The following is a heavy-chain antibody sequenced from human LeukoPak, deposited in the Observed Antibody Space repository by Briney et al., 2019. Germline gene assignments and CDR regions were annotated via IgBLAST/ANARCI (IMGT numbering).Heavy chain of an antibody. J-gene: IGHJ6*04. CDR3: AGSSDSRGYVYYMDV. CDR1: GYTFTTYY. D-gene: IGHD3-22*01. CDR2: FNSSSGYT. V-gene: IGHV1-46*01. Sequence: ASVKVSCKASGYTFTTYYLHRVRQAPGQGLQWMGIFNSSSGYTRYAQKFQGRVTMTRDMSTSTLYMEVSSLSSEDTAVYYCAGSSDSRGYVYYMDVWGEGTTVTVSS.